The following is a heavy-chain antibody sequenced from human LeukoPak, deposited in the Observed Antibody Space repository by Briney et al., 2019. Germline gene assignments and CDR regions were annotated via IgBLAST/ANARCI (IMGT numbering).Heavy chain of an antibody. D-gene: IGHD3-16*01. CDR3: AKGGRYNGGFDP. CDR2: IRLVGTNT. V-gene: IGHV3-30*02. CDR1: GFTLSSYG. J-gene: IGHJ5*02. Sequence: GGSLRLSFTASGFTLSSYGMPGFRKAPGKGLDGVGFIRLVGTNTYYGDSVKGRFTLHRDNSKTTPYLQIQTLRVEDTAFDSCAKGGRYNGGFDPWGQGTLVTVSS.